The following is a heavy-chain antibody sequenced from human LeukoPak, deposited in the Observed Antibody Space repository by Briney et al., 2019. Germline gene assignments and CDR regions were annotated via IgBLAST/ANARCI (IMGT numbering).Heavy chain of an antibody. CDR2: INHSGST. Sequence: PSETLSLTCAVYGGSFSGYYWSWIRQPPGKGLEWIGEINHSGSTNYNPSLKSRATISVDTSKNQFSLKLSSVTAADTAVYYCARYQGYCSSTSCYTGRLDAFDIWGQGTMVTVSS. J-gene: IGHJ3*02. V-gene: IGHV4-34*01. D-gene: IGHD2-2*02. CDR3: ARYQGYCSSTSCYTGRLDAFDI. CDR1: GGSFSGYY.